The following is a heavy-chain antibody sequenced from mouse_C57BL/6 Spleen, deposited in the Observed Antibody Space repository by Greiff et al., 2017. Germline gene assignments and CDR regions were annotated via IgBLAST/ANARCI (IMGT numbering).Heavy chain of an antibody. V-gene: IGHV5-17*01. CDR3: ARPSTLGAWFAY. CDR2: ISSGSSTI. Sequence: EVKLMESGGGLVKPGGSLKLSCAASGFTFSDYGMHWVRQAPEKGLEWVAYISSGSSTIYYADTVKGRFTISRDNAKNTLFLQMTSLRSEDTAMYYCARPSTLGAWFAYWGQGTLVTVSA. D-gene: IGHD2-1*01. CDR1: GFTFSDYG. J-gene: IGHJ3*01.